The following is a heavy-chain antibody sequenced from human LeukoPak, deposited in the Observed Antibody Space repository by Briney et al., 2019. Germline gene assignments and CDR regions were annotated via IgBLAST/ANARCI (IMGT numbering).Heavy chain of an antibody. CDR1: GFTFTDYY. CDR2: ITNSGTTI. Sequence: GGSLRLSCAASGFTFTDYYMSWIRQAPGKGLEWVSYITNSGTTIYYADSVKGRFTISRDNAKNSLYLQMNSLRAEDTAVYYCARDSSGWSYGMDVWGQGTTVTVSS. CDR3: ARDSSGWSYGMDV. J-gene: IGHJ6*02. V-gene: IGHV3-11*01. D-gene: IGHD6-19*01.